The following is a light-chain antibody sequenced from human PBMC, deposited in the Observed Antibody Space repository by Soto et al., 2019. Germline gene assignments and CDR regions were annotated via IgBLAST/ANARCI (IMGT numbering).Light chain of an antibody. CDR1: SSNIGAGYD. V-gene: IGLV1-40*01. CDR2: GNS. Sequence: QAVVTQPPSVSGAPGQRVTISCTGSSSNIGAGYDVHWYQQLPGTAPKLLIYGNSNRPSGVPDRFSGSKSGTSASLAITGLQAEDEAEYYCQSYDSSLSGWVFGGGTQLNVL. J-gene: IGLJ3*02. CDR3: QSYDSSLSGWV.